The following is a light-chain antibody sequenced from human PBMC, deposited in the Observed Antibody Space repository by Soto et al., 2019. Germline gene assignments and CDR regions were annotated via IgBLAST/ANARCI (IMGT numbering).Light chain of an antibody. Sequence: EIVLTQSPGTLSLSPGERATLSCRASQRVSSSYLACYQQKPGQAPRLLIYGTSSRATAIPDRFSGSGSGTDFTLTISRLEPEDFAVYYCQQYGSSPWTFGQGTKVEIK. CDR2: GTS. V-gene: IGKV3-20*01. CDR3: QQYGSSPWT. J-gene: IGKJ1*01. CDR1: QRVSSSY.